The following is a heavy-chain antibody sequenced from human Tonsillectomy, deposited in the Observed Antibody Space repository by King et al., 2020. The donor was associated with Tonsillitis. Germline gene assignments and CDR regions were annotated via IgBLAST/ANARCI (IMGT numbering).Heavy chain of an antibody. V-gene: IGHV3-33*08. Sequence: VQLVESGGGVVQPGRSLRLSCAASGFTFSTYDMHWVRQAPGKGLEWVAVIWYDGSNQYYADSGKGRFTISRDNSKNTLYLQMNSLRAEDTAVYYCARVLDKKYSSAWYHIDYWGQGTLVTVSS. CDR2: IWYDGSNQ. J-gene: IGHJ4*02. CDR3: ARVLDKKYSSAWYHIDY. CDR1: GFTFSTYD. D-gene: IGHD6-19*01.